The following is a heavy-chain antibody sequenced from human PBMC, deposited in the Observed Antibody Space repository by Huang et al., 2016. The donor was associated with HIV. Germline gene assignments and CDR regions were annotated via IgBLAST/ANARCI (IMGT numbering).Heavy chain of an antibody. J-gene: IGHJ4*02. CDR3: ARSSDFWGGYDY. Sequence: QVHLVQSGAEVKKPGSSVKVSCKASGGTFSNYTFSWVRQAPGQGLEWMGGIIPIFARPKYAQKVQGRITISVDPSTTTVYLELNSLRSDDTAVFFCARSSDFWGGYDYWGQGTLVTVSS. D-gene: IGHD3-3*01. CDR1: GGTFSNYT. CDR2: IIPIFARP. V-gene: IGHV1-69*13.